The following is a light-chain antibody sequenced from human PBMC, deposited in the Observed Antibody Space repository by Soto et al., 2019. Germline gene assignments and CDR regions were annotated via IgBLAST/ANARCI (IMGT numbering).Light chain of an antibody. CDR3: QQYNSYSIT. Sequence: DIQLTQSPSFLSASVGDRVTITCRASQGISSYLAWYQQKPGKAPKLLIYDASSLESGVPSRFSGSGSGTEFTLTISSLQPDDFATYYCQQYNSYSITFGQGTRLEIK. CDR1: QGISSY. V-gene: IGKV1-9*01. J-gene: IGKJ5*01. CDR2: DAS.